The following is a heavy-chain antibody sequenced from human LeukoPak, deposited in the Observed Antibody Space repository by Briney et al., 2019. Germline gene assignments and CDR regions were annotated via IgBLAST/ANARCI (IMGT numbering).Heavy chain of an antibody. CDR2: IRSKAYGGTT. V-gene: IGHV3-49*04. CDR1: GFTFCDYA. J-gene: IGHJ4*02. CDR3: TSYYYDSSGYYPDY. D-gene: IGHD3-22*01. Sequence: PGRSLRLSCRASGFTFCDYAMSSVRQAPGRGLEWVGFIRSKAYGGTTDYAASVKGRFTISRDDSKSIVYLQMNSLKTEDTAVYYCTSYYYDSSGYYPDYWGQGTLVTVSS.